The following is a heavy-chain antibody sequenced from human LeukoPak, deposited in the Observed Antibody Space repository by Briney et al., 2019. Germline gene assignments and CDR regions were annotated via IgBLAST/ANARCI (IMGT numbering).Heavy chain of an antibody. V-gene: IGHV3-74*01. J-gene: IGHJ4*02. Sequence: GGSLRLSCAASGFTFSSYAMSWVRQAPGKGLVWVSRINSDRRSTNYADSVKGRFSISRDNAENTLYLQMNSLRVEDTAVYYCVRGADTGYSSDSWGQGTLVTVSS. CDR2: INSDRRST. CDR3: VRGADTGYSSDS. CDR1: GFTFSSYA. D-gene: IGHD3-9*01.